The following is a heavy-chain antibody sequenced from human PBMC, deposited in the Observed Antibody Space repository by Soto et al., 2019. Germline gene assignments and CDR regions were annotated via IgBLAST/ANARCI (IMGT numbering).Heavy chain of an antibody. CDR3: ARRLEGWSSSWYLEYPYYYYGMNV. Sequence: SETLSLTCTVSGGSISSSSYYWGWIRQPPGKGLAWIGSIYYSGSTYYNPSLKSRVTISVDTSKNQFSLKLSSVTAADTAVYYCARRLEGWSSSWYLEYPYYYYGMNVWGQGTTVTVSS. J-gene: IGHJ6*02. CDR2: IYYSGST. V-gene: IGHV4-39*01. CDR1: GGSISSSSYY. D-gene: IGHD6-13*01.